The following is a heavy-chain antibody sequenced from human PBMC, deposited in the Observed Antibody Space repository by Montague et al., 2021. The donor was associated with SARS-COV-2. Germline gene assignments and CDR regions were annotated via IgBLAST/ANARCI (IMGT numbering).Heavy chain of an antibody. D-gene: IGHD3-10*01. CDR1: GGSISSSNYY. CDR2: MYYSGST. V-gene: IGHV4-39*07. Sequence: SETLSLTCTVSGGSISSSNYYWGWIRRPPGKGLEWIGNMYYSGSTYYNPSLKSRVTISIDTYKNQFSLKLSSVTAADTAVYYCARDDIVLQGVTKGMDVWGQGTTVTVSS. J-gene: IGHJ6*02. CDR3: ARDDIVLQGVTKGMDV.